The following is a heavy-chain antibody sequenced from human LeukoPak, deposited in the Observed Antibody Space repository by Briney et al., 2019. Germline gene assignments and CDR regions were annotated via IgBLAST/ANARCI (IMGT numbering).Heavy chain of an antibody. CDR2: ISSSSSYI. CDR1: GFTFSSYS. Sequence: GGSLRLSCAASGFTFSSYSMNWVRQAPGKGLEWVSSISSSSSYIYYADSVKGRFTISRDNAKNSLYLQMNSLRAEDTAVYYCARDVALYLLYPRRPDYWGQGTLVTVSS. CDR3: ARDVALYLLYPRRPDY. V-gene: IGHV3-21*01. J-gene: IGHJ4*02. D-gene: IGHD2-8*01.